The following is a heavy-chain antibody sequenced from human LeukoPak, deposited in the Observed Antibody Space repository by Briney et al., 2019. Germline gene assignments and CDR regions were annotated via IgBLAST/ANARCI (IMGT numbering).Heavy chain of an antibody. V-gene: IGHV4-59*12. D-gene: IGHD3-9*01. J-gene: IGHJ6*03. Sequence: SETLSLTCTISGGSISSYYWSWIRPPPGKGLEWIGHIYYNGSTNYNPSLKSRVTMSVDRSKNQFSLKLSSVTAADTDVYYCARDVLTPYYYYYYMDVWGKGTTVTISS. CDR1: GGSISSYY. CDR3: ARDVLTPYYYYYYMDV. CDR2: IYYNGST.